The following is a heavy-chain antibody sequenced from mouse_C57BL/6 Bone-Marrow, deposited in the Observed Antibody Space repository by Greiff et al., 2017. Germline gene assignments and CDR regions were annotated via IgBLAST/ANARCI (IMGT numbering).Heavy chain of an antibody. J-gene: IGHJ2*01. Sequence: EVKLVESGGGLVKPGGSLKLSCAASGFTFSDYGMHWVRQAPEKGLEWVAYISSGSSTIYYADTVKGRFTISRDNAKNTLFLQMTSLRSEDTAMYYCARSYEYLFDYWGQGTTLTVSS. V-gene: IGHV5-17*01. CDR2: ISSGSSTI. CDR3: ARSYEYLFDY. CDR1: GFTFSDYG. D-gene: IGHD5-1*01.